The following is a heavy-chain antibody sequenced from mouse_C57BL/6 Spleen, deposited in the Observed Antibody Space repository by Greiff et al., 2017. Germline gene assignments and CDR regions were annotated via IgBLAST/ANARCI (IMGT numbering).Heavy chain of an antibody. V-gene: IGHV8-12*01. J-gene: IGHJ4*01. CDR1: GFSLSTSGMG. CDR3: ARSYYYGSIYAMDY. D-gene: IGHD1-1*01. CDR2: IYWDGDK. Sequence: QVTLKESGPGILQSSQTLSLTCSFSGFSLSTSGMGVSWIRQPSGKGLDWLAHIYWDGDKRYNPSLKSRLTISKDTSRNQVFLKITSVDTADTATYYCARSYYYGSIYAMDYWGQGTSVTVSS.